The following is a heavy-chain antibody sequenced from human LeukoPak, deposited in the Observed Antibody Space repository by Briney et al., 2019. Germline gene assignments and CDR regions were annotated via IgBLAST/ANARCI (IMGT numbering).Heavy chain of an antibody. D-gene: IGHD6-19*01. J-gene: IGHJ4*02. V-gene: IGHV3-66*02. CDR2: IYSGGST. Sequence: PGGSLRLSCAASGFTVSSNYMSWVRQAPGEGLEWVSVIYSGGSTYYAGSVKGRFTISRDNSKNTLYLQMNSLRAEDTAVYYCARDLLAAGDNDYWGQGTLVTVSS. CDR1: GFTVSSNY. CDR3: ARDLLAAGDNDY.